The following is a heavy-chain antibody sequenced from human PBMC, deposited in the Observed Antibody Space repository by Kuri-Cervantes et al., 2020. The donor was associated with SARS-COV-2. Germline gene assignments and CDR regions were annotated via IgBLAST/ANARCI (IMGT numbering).Heavy chain of an antibody. CDR1: GFTFSSYW. CDR2: VSYDGSNK. J-gene: IGHJ4*02. CDR3: TNEGMGKPFDW. V-gene: IGHV3-30*18. Sequence: LSLTCAASGFTFSSYWMSWVRQAPGKGLEWVAVVSYDGSNKYYADSVKGRFTISRDNSKNTLYLQMNSLRAEDTALYYCTNEGMGKPFDWWGQGTLVTVSS. D-gene: IGHD7-27*01.